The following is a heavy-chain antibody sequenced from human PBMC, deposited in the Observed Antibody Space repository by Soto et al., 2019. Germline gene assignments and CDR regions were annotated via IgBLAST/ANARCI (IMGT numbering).Heavy chain of an antibody. CDR2: ISSSSSYI. CDR1: GFTFSSYS. Sequence: PGGSLRLSCAASGFTFSSYSMNWVRQAPGKGLEWVSSISSSSSYIYYADSVKGRFTISRDNAKNSLYLQMNSLRAEDTAVYYCARDTFFDRSYYYYGMDVWGQGTTVTVSS. CDR3: ARDTFFDRSYYYYGMDV. J-gene: IGHJ6*02. D-gene: IGHD3-9*01. V-gene: IGHV3-21*01.